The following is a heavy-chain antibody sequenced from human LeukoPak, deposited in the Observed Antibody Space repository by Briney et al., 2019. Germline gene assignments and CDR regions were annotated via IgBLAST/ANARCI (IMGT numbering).Heavy chain of an antibody. D-gene: IGHD4-23*01. CDR3: ASLVDDYGGKSQAMDYYYMDV. CDR2: INPNSGGT. Sequence: ASVKVSCMASGYTFPGYYMHWVRQAPGQGLEWMGWINPNSGGTNYAQKLQGRVTMTRDTSTSTAYMELSRLRSEDTAVYCCASLVDDYGGKSQAMDYYYMDVWGKGTTVTVSS. V-gene: IGHV1-2*02. CDR1: GYTFPGYY. J-gene: IGHJ6*03.